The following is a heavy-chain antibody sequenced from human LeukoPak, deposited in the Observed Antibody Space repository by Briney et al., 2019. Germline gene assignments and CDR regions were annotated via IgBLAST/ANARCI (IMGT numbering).Heavy chain of an antibody. J-gene: IGHJ6*03. Sequence: PSETLSLTCAVYGGSFSGYYWSWIRQPPGKGLEWIGEINHSGSTNYNPSLKSRVTISVDTSKNQFSLKLSSVTAADTAVYYCAIEGNRAPYYYYMDVWGKGTTVTVSS. CDR1: GGSFSGYY. V-gene: IGHV4-34*01. CDR2: INHSGST. D-gene: IGHD1-14*01. CDR3: AIEGNRAPYYYYMDV.